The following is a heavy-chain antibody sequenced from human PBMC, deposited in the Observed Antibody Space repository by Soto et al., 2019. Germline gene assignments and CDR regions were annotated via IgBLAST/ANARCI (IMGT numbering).Heavy chain of an antibody. Sequence: PXGTLSLTCTVSGGSVSSRSYFWSWIRQPPGKGLEWIGCIYYSGSTNYNPSLKSRVTISLDTSKNQFSLKLSSVTAADTAVYYCARDPMGATAAHFDYWGQGTLVTVYS. V-gene: IGHV4-61*01. CDR3: ARDPMGATAAHFDY. CDR2: IYYSGST. CDR1: GGSVSSRSYF. J-gene: IGHJ4*02. D-gene: IGHD1-26*01.